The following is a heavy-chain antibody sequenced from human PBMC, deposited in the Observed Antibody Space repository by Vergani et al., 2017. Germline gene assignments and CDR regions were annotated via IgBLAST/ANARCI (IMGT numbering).Heavy chain of an antibody. CDR3: ARGQHSSGWYPGHFDL. J-gene: IGHJ2*01. CDR2: ISSGSGYI. D-gene: IGHD6-19*01. Sequence: EVQLVESGGGPVKPGGSLRLSCAVSGFPLSSYSMNWVRQAPGKGLEWVSSISSGSGYIYYADSVKGRFTISRENAKNSLYLQMNSLRAEDTAVYYCARGQHSSGWYPGHFDLWGRGTLVTVSS. CDR1: GFPLSSYS. V-gene: IGHV3-21*01.